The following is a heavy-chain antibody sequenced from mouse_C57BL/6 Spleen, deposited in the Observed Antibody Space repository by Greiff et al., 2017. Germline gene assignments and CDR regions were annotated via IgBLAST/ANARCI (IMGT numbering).Heavy chain of an antibody. V-gene: IGHV1-52*01. J-gene: IGHJ1*03. Sequence: QVQLQQPGAELVRPGSSVKLSCKASGYTFTSYWMHWVKQRPIQGLEWIGNIDPSDSETHYNQKFKDKATLTVDKSSSTAYMQLSSLTSEGSAVYYCARDYDYDDGWYFGVWGTGTTVTVSS. CDR2: IDPSDSET. CDR3: ARDYDYDDGWYFGV. D-gene: IGHD2-4*01. CDR1: GYTFTSYW.